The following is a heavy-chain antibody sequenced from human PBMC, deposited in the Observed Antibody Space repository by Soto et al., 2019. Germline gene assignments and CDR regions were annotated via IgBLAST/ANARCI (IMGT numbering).Heavy chain of an antibody. CDR2: INPAGPTT. V-gene: IGHV1-46*01. CDR1: GYTFTFYH. CDR3: ARGQAFHFAMDV. Sequence: QVQLVQSGAEVKKPGASVKVSCKASGYTFTFYHIHWVRQAPGQGLEWMGIINPAGPTTTYAQKCQGSVTMSRDTSTNTVYMELSSLRAEDTGVYYCARGQAFHFAMDVWGQGTAVTVSS. J-gene: IGHJ6*02.